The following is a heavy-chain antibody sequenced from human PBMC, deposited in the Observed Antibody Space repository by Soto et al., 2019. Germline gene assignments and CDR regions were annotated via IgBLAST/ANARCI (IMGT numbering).Heavy chain of an antibody. CDR3: ARDRVMRGNAYYYGMDV. CDR2: IVPMVAAP. Sequence: QVLLVQSGAEVKKPGSSVRVSCKTSGGTFSSFAISWVRLAPGQGLEWMGVIVPMVAAPTYAQKFQGRVSITADASTRTAYMELSRLRSDDTAVYYCARDRVMRGNAYYYGMDVWCQGTTVTVPS. D-gene: IGHD2-21*01. V-gene: IGHV1-69*12. CDR1: GGTFSSFA. J-gene: IGHJ6*02.